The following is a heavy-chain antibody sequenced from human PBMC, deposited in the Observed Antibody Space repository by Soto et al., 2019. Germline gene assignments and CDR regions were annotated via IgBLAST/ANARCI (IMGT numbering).Heavy chain of an antibody. CDR2: ISWDGGST. Sequence: EVQLVESGGVVVQPGGSLRLSCAASGFTFDDYAMHWVRQPPGKGLEWVSLISWDGGSTYYADSVKGRFTIYRDNNRNSMDLQMNSLRAEATALYYCAKAVSQGRGMTCGGVDWGQGTLVTVSS. J-gene: IGHJ4*02. V-gene: IGHV3-43D*04. CDR1: GFTFDDYA. CDR3: AKAVSQGRGMTCGGVD. D-gene: IGHD3-16*01.